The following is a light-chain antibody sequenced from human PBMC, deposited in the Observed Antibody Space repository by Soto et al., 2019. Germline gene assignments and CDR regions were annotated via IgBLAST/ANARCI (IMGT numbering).Light chain of an antibody. V-gene: IGLV2-14*01. CDR1: SSDVGGSNY. CDR2: DVS. CDR3: SSFTSSTTVV. J-gene: IGLJ3*02. Sequence: QSVPTQPASVSGSPGQSITISCTGTSSDVGGSNYVSWYQQHPGKAPNLMIYDVSYRPSVVSNRFSGSKSGNTASLTISGLQAEDEADYYCSSFTSSTTVVFGGGTKLTVL.